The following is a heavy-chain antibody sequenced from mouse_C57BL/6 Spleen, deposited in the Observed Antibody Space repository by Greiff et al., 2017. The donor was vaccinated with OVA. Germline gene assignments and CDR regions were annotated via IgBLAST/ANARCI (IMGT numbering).Heavy chain of an antibody. D-gene: IGHD2-5*01. CDR3: ARRWTHSNYVFDV. Sequence: LEESGPELVKPGASVKISCKASGYSFTDYNMNWVKQSNGKSLEWIGVINPNYGTTSYNQKFKGKATLTVDQSSSTAYMPLNSLTSEDSAVYYCARRWTHSNYVFDVWGTGTTVTVSS. V-gene: IGHV1-39*01. J-gene: IGHJ1*03. CDR2: INPNYGTT. CDR1: GYSFTDYN.